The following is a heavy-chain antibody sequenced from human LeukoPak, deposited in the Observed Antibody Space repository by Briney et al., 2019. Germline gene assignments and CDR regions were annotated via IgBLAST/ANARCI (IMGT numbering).Heavy chain of an antibody. CDR2: INWNGGST. J-gene: IGHJ4*02. CDR3: ARVKLNWNPLGVFDY. D-gene: IGHD1-1*01. Sequence: SGGSLRLSCAASGFTFDDYGMSWVRQAPGKGLEWVSGINWNGGSTGYADSVKGRFTISRDNAKNSLYLQMNSLRAEDTALYYCARVKLNWNPLGVFDYGSQATLVTVSS. V-gene: IGHV3-20*04. CDR1: GFTFDDYG.